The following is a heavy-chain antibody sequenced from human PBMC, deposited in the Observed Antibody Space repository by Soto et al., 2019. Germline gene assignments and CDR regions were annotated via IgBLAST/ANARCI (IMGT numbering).Heavy chain of an antibody. CDR3: ARLQAAAGDNDLTFDY. CDR2: IDPSDSYT. V-gene: IGHV5-10-1*01. CDR1: GYNFTGYW. D-gene: IGHD6-13*01. Sequence: GESLKVSCKGAGYNFTGYWSGWVSQIPGKGLEWMGRIDPSDSYTNYSPSFQGHVTISADKSISTAYLQWSSLKASDTAMYYCARLQAAAGDNDLTFDYWGQGTLVTVSS. J-gene: IGHJ4*02.